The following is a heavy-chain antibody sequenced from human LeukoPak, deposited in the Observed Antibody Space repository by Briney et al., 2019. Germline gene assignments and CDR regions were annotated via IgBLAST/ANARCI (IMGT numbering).Heavy chain of an antibody. J-gene: IGHJ5*02. CDR3: ARGKDSSGRFDP. Sequence: SETLSLTCTVSGGSISSSSYYWGWIRQPPGKGLEWIGSIYYSGSTYYNPSLKSRVTIPVDTSKNQFSLKLSSVTAADTAVYYCARGKDSSGRFDPWGQGTLVTVSS. D-gene: IGHD6-19*01. CDR1: GGSISSSSYY. CDR2: IYYSGST. V-gene: IGHV4-39*07.